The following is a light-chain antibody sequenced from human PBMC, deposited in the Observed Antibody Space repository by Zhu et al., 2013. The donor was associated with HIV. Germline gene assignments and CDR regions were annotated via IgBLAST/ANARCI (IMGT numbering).Light chain of an antibody. CDR3: QQHASWPPLT. CDR2: GAS. V-gene: IGKV3-15*01. J-gene: IGKJ4*01. Sequence: EVVLTQSPATLSLSPGESATLSCRTSQSVSANVAWFQQKPGQAPRLLIYGASTRATGVPARFSGSGSGTEFTLTISSLQSEDFAVYYCQQHASWPPLTFGGGTKVEIK. CDR1: QSVSAN.